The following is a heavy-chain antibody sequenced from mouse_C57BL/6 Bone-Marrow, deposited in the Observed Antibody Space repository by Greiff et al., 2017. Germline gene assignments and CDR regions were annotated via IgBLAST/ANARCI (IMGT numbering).Heavy chain of an antibody. Sequence: EVQLLQSGGGLVQPGGSLKLSCAASGFTFRAYYMSWVRQTPEKRLEWVAYISNGGGSTYYPDTVKGRFTISRDNAQNTLYLQMSRLKSEDTAMYYCARQGGDYWGQGTTLTVSS. CDR3: ARQGGDY. J-gene: IGHJ2*01. CDR1: GFTFRAYY. V-gene: IGHV5-12*01. CDR2: ISNGGGST.